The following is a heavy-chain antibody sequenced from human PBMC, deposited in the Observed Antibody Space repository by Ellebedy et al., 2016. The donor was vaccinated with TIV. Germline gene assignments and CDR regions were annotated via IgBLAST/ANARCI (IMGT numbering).Heavy chain of an antibody. J-gene: IGHJ4*02. CDR1: GYTFTRYD. V-gene: IGHV1-8*01. Sequence: ASVKVSCXASGYTFTRYDINWVRQANGQGLEWMGWMNPNSGNTGYAQKFQGRVTMTRNTSISTAYMELSSLRSEDTAVYYCARGSVAAAGYYFDYWGQGTLVTVSS. CDR2: MNPNSGNT. D-gene: IGHD6-13*01. CDR3: ARGSVAAAGYYFDY.